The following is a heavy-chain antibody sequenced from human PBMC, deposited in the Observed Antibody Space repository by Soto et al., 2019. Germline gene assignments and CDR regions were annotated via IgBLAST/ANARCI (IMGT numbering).Heavy chain of an antibody. Sequence: GGSLRLSCAASGFTFSSYGMHWVRQAPGKGLEWVAVIWYDGSNKYYADSVKGRFTISRDNSKNTLYLQMNSLRAEDTAVYYCARWGDSSGYPDYWGQGTLVTVSS. CDR2: IWYDGSNK. CDR3: ARWGDSSGYPDY. D-gene: IGHD3-22*01. V-gene: IGHV3-33*01. CDR1: GFTFSSYG. J-gene: IGHJ4*02.